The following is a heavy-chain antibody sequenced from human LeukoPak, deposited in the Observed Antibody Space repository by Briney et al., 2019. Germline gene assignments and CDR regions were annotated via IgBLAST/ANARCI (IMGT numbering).Heavy chain of an antibody. CDR3: AKATSIGYSYFDY. V-gene: IGHV3-23*01. CDR2: ISGSGGTT. D-gene: IGHD3-22*01. CDR1: GFAFSSYG. Sequence: GGSLRLSCAASGFAFSSYGMSWVRQAPGKGLEWVSGISGSGGTTHYADSVKGRFTIPRDNSKNTLFLQMNSLRAEDTAGFYCAKATSIGYSYFDYWGQGTLVTVSS. J-gene: IGHJ4*02.